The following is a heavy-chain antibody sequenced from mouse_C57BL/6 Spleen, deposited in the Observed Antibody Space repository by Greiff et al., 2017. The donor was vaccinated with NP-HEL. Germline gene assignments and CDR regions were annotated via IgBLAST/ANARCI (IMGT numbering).Heavy chain of an antibody. Sequence: QVQLNSSFAELVKPGASVKMSCKASGYTFTTYPIEWMKQNHGKSLEWIGNFHPYNDDTKYNEKFKGKATLTVEKSSSTVYLELSRLTSDDSAVYYCARRRDYDYDGGYFDYWGQGTTLTVSS. CDR1: GYTFTTYP. CDR2: FHPYNDDT. V-gene: IGHV1-47*01. CDR3: ARRRDYDYDGGYFDY. J-gene: IGHJ2*01. D-gene: IGHD2-4*01.